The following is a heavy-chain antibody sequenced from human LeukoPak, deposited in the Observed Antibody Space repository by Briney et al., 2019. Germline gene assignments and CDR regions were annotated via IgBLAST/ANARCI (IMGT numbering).Heavy chain of an antibody. CDR2: INPNSGGT. CDR3: ARDFAYCGGDCSYYYYYMDV. V-gene: IGHV1-2*02. CDR1: GYTFTGYY. D-gene: IGHD2-21*01. J-gene: IGHJ6*03. Sequence: ASVKVSCKASGYTFTGYYMHWVRQAPGQGLEWMGWINPNSGGTNYAQKFQGRVTMTRDTSISTAYMELSRLRSDDTAVYYCARDFAYCGGDCSYYYYYMDVWGKGTTVTVSS.